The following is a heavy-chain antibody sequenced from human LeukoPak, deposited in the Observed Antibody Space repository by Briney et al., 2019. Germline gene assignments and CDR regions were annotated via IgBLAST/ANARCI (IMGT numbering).Heavy chain of an antibody. J-gene: IGHJ4*02. CDR1: GGSFSGYY. CDR2: INHSGST. D-gene: IGHD6-13*01. Sequence: PSETLSLTCAVYGGSFSGYYWSWIRQPPGKGLEWIGEINHSGSTNYNPSLKSRVTISVDTSKNQFSLKLSSVTAADTAVYYCASKAAAGLLYWGQGTLVTVSS. CDR3: ASKAAAGLLY. V-gene: IGHV4-34*01.